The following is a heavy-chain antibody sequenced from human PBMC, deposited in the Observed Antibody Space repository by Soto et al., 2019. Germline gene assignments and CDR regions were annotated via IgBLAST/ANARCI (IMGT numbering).Heavy chain of an antibody. Sequence: EVQLLESEGGLVQPGGSLKLSCAASGFAFSSYAMSWVRQAPGKGLEWVSAISGSGGSTYYADSVKGRFTISRDNSKNTLYLQMNSLRAEDTAVYYCAKEARYYDSSGYLFDYWGQGTLVTVSS. J-gene: IGHJ4*02. CDR1: GFAFSSYA. D-gene: IGHD3-22*01. CDR3: AKEARYYDSSGYLFDY. CDR2: ISGSGGST. V-gene: IGHV3-23*01.